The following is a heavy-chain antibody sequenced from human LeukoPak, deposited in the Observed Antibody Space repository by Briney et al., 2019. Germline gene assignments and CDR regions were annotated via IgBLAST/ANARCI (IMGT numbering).Heavy chain of an antibody. Sequence: GASVKVSCKAYRGTLSNYAISWVRQAPGQGLEWIGGIIPISGTANYAQKFQGRVTISADESTTTAYMEMSSLRFEDTAVYYCARGPQSGYDFWSGYFDYWGQGTLVTVSS. J-gene: IGHJ4*02. CDR2: IIPISGTA. V-gene: IGHV1-69*13. D-gene: IGHD3-3*01. CDR1: RGTLSNYA. CDR3: ARGPQSGYDFWSGYFDY.